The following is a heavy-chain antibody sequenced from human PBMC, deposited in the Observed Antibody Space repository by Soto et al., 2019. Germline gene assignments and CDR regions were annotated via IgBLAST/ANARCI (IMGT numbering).Heavy chain of an antibody. CDR1: GYTFSDYG. J-gene: IGHJ4*02. CDR2: ISSKNGNT. CDR3: AREPPETPPDY. Sequence: QVQLVQSGADVKKPGASVKVSCKASGYTFSDYGVSWVRQAPGQGLEWMGWISSKNGNTNFAQKCRGRGTMTTDPSTSTVYMELRSLRPDDTAVYYCAREPPETPPDYWGQGTLVTVSS. V-gene: IGHV1-18*01.